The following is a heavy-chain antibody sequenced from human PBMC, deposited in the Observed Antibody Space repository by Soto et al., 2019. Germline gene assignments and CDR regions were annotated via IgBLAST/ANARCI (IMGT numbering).Heavy chain of an antibody. CDR3: AHIVVAGLGYYFDY. D-gene: IGHD6-19*01. CDR1: GFSLSSTRMA. CDR2: IYWDDDK. V-gene: IGHV2-5*02. Sequence: QITLKESGPTLVKPTQTLTLTCTFSGFSLSSTRMAVGWIRQPPGKALEWLALIYWDDDKRYSPFLKSRLTLXXXTXQNPVVLTMSNMDPVDTARYYCAHIVVAGLGYYFDYWGQGTLVTVSS. J-gene: IGHJ4*02.